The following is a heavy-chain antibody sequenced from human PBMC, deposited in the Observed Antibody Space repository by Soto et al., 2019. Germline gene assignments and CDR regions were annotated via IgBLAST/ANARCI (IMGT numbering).Heavy chain of an antibody. CDR3: ARHLKGSSSFDAFDI. CDR1: GGSISSSSYY. D-gene: IGHD6-6*01. CDR2: IYYSGST. Sequence: QLQLQESGPGLVKPSETLSLTCTVSGGSISSSSYYWGWIRQPPGKGLEWIGSIYYSGSTYYNPSLKSRVTISVDTSKNQFSLKLSSVTAADTAVYYCARHLKGSSSFDAFDIWGQGTMVTVSS. V-gene: IGHV4-39*01. J-gene: IGHJ3*02.